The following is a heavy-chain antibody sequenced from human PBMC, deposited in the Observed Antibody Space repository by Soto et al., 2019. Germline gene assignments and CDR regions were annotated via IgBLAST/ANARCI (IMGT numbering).Heavy chain of an antibody. CDR1: GGTFSSYA. J-gene: IGHJ4*02. CDR3: ARDDGGPVGARTPTPLDY. Sequence: SVKVSCKASGGTFSSYAISWVRQAPGQGLEWMGGIIPIFGTANYAQKFQGRVTITADESTSTAYMELSSLRSEDTAVYYCARDDGGPVGARTPTPLDYWGQGTLVTVSS. CDR2: IIPIFGTA. D-gene: IGHD1-26*01. V-gene: IGHV1-69*13.